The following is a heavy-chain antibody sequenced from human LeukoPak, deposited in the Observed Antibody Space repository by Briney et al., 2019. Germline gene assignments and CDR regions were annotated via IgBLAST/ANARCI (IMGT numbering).Heavy chain of an antibody. J-gene: IGHJ5*02. CDR2: MNPNSDNT. Sequence: GASVKVSCKASGYTFTSYDINWVRQATGQGLERMGWMNPNSDNTGYAQKFQGRVTMTRNTSISTAYMELSSLRSEDTAVYYCARVLGSGRRNLNWFDPWGQGTLVTVSS. V-gene: IGHV1-8*01. D-gene: IGHD3-10*01. CDR3: ARVLGSGRRNLNWFDP. CDR1: GYTFTSYD.